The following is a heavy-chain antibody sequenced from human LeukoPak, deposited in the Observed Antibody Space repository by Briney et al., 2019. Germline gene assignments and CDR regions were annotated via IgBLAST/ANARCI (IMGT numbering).Heavy chain of an antibody. CDR3: ARDQGGYCGGDCVESS. D-gene: IGHD2-21*02. V-gene: IGHV4-4*07. J-gene: IGHJ4*02. CDR2: IYTSGST. Sequence: SETLSLTCTVSGGSISSYYWSWIRQPAGKGLERIGRIYTSGSTNYNPSLKSRVTMSVDTSKNQFSLKLSSVTAADTAVYYCARDQGGYCGGDCVESSWGQGTLVTVSS. CDR1: GGSISSYY.